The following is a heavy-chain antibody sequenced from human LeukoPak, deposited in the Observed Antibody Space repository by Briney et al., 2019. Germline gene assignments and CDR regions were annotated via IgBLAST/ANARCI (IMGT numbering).Heavy chain of an antibody. CDR2: ISYDGSNK. Sequence: GRSLRLSCAASGFTFSSYAMHWVRQAPGKGLEWVAVISYDGSNKYYADSVKGRFTISRDNSKNTLYLQMNSLRAEDTAVYYCAREVVVVVPAATYFDYWGQGTLVTVSS. V-gene: IGHV3-30-3*01. CDR3: AREVVVVVPAATYFDY. D-gene: IGHD2-2*01. CDR1: GFTFSSYA. J-gene: IGHJ4*02.